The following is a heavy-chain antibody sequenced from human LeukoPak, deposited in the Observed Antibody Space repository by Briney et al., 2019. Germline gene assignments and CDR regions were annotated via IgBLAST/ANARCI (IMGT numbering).Heavy chain of an antibody. D-gene: IGHD3-9*01. J-gene: IGHJ4*02. CDR1: GFTFSSYA. V-gene: IGHV3-33*08. Sequence: GRSLRLSCAASGFTFSSYAMHWVRQAPGKGLEWVAVIWSDASNTYYVDSVKGRFTISRDNSKNTLYLQMNSLRAEDTAVYYCARTYNIRYFDTWGQGTLVTVSS. CDR3: ARTYNIRYFDT. CDR2: IWSDASNT.